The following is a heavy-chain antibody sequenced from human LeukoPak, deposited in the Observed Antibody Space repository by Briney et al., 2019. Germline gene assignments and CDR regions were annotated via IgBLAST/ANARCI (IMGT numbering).Heavy chain of an antibody. CDR1: GYIFTTYW. CDR3: ARRGYDSSGYTDAFDI. Sequence: GASLQISCQALGYIFTTYWIAWVRQLPGRGLDWMGIIYPGDSDTTYSPSFQGQVTISVDKSISTAYLQWSSLKASDTAMYYCARRGYDSSGYTDAFDIWGQGTMVTVSS. CDR2: IYPGDSDT. D-gene: IGHD3-22*01. V-gene: IGHV5-51*01. J-gene: IGHJ3*02.